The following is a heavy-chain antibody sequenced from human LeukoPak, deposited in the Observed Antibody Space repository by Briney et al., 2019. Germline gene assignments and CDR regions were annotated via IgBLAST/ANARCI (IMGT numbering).Heavy chain of an antibody. Sequence: PGGSLRLSCAVSGFTVTDNYMSWVRQAPGKGLQWVSVVYPDGRTYYAGSVKGRFTISRDNAKNSLYLQMNSLRAEDTAVYYCARASYDSSGYYSGAGARADYWGQGTLVTVSS. J-gene: IGHJ4*02. CDR2: VYPDGRT. V-gene: IGHV3-53*01. D-gene: IGHD3-22*01. CDR3: ARASYDSSGYYSGAGARADY. CDR1: GFTVTDNY.